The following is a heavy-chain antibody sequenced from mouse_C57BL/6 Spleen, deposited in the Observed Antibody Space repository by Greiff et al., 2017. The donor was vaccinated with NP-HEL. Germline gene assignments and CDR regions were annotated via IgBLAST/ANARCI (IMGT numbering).Heavy chain of an antibody. Sequence: QVQLQQPGAELVMPGASVKLSCKASGYTFTSYWMHWVKQRPGQGLEWIGEIDPSDSYTNYNQKFKGKSTLTVDKSSSTAYMQLSSLTSEDSAVYYCARPSGYLYAMDYWGQGTSVTVSS. D-gene: IGHD3-2*02. V-gene: IGHV1-69*01. J-gene: IGHJ4*01. CDR2: IDPSDSYT. CDR1: GYTFTSYW. CDR3: ARPSGYLYAMDY.